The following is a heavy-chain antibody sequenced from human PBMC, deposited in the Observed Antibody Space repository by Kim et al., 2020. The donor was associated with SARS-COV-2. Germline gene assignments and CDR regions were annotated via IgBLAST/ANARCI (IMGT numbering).Heavy chain of an antibody. CDR2: IKSKTDGGTT. Sequence: GGSLRLSCAASGFTFSNAWMSWVRQAPGKGLEWVGRIKSKTDGGTTDYAAPVKGRFTISRDDSKNTLYLQMNSLKTEDTAVYYCTTDFVVVTMIDGGKQVGHYRNMEVYYWGQGTPGT. J-gene: IGHJ4*02. CDR1: GFTFSNAW. V-gene: IGHV3-15*01. D-gene: IGHD3-22*01. CDR3: TTDFVVVTMIDGGKQVGHYRNMEVYY.